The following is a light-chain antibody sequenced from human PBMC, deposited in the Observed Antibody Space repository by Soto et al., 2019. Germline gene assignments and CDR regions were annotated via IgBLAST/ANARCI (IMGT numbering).Light chain of an antibody. CDR2: AAF. Sequence: DIQMTHSPSSLSASVGDRVTITYRASQDIRNELSWYQQKPGQAPKRMIYAAFALQSGVPSRFSGDGSGTEFTLTISSLQSEDFATYYCLQHNTYPWTFGQGTKVDIK. CDR3: LQHNTYPWT. J-gene: IGKJ1*01. CDR1: QDIRNE. V-gene: IGKV1-17*01.